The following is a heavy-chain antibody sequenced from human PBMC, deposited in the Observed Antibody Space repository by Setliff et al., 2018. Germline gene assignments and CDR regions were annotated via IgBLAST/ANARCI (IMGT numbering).Heavy chain of an antibody. V-gene: IGHV3-23*01. CDR2: ITGSAART. Sequence: GESLKISCVVSGFTFSSYAMSWVRQAPGKGLEWVSTITGSAARTYYADSVKGRFTISRDNSKSILYLQMNSLRAEDTAVYYCAKDHSYDFWAGILNPFWGQGTLVTVSS. CDR1: GFTFSSYA. D-gene: IGHD3-3*01. CDR3: AKDHSYDFWAGILNPF. J-gene: IGHJ4*02.